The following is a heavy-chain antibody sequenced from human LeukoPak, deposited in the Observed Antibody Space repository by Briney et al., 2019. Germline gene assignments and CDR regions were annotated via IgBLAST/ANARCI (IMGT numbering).Heavy chain of an antibody. V-gene: IGHV4-34*01. CDR2: INHSGST. J-gene: IGHJ4*02. Sequence: SETLSLTYAVYGGSFSDNYWSWIRQPPGKGLEWIGEINHSGSTNYNPSLKSRVTISVDTSKNQFSLKLSSVTAADTAVYYCARLLYGTGVAGTESDCWGQGTLVTVSS. D-gene: IGHD6-19*01. CDR1: GGSFSDNY. CDR3: ARLLYGTGVAGTESDC.